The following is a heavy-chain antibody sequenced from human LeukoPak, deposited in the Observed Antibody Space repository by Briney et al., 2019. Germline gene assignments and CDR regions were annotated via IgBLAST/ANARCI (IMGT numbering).Heavy chain of an antibody. CDR2: ISYDGSNK. CDR3: ARDEGSSGSYYYMDV. D-gene: IGHD6-19*01. CDR1: GFTFSSYA. Sequence: GGSLRLSCAASGFTFSSYAMHWVRQAPGKGLEWVAVISYDGSNKYYADSVKGRFTISRDNSKNTLYLQMNSLRAEDTAVYYCARDEGSSGSYYYMDVWGEGTTVTVSS. J-gene: IGHJ6*03. V-gene: IGHV3-30*04.